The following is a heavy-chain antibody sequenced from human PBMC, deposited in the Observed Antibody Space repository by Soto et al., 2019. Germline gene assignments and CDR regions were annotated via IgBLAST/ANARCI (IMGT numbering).Heavy chain of an antibody. J-gene: IGHJ4*02. D-gene: IGHD6-19*01. V-gene: IGHV4-59*01. CDR1: GVSLTSYY. CDR3: AHRPSGWYLFDY. Sequence: SETLSLTCSVSGVSLTSYYWSWIRQTPGKTLEWIGCIFYNGTTNYNPSLKSRVTISLDMSKNQFSLKLKSVSAEDTALYYCAHRPSGWYLFDYWGQGTLVTVSS. CDR2: IFYNGTT.